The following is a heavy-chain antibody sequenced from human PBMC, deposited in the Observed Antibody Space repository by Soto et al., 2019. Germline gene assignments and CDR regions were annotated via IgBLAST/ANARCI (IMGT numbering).Heavy chain of an antibody. V-gene: IGHV1-69*06. CDR2: IIPIFGTA. J-gene: IGHJ6*02. CDR3: ESCGGSTSCYDYYYGMDV. Sequence: QVQLVQSGAEVKKPGSSVKVSCKASGGTFSSYAISWVRQAPGQGLEWMGGIIPIFGTANYAQKFQGRVTITADKSTSTAYMELSSLRSEDTAVYYCESCGGSTSCYDYYYGMDVWGQGSTVTVSS. CDR1: GGTFSSYA. D-gene: IGHD2-2*01.